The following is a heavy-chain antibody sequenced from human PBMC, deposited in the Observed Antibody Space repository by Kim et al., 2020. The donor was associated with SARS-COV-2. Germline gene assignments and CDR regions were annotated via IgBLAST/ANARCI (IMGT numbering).Heavy chain of an antibody. V-gene: IGHV3-30*18. J-gene: IGHJ4*02. CDR2: ISYDGSNK. Sequence: GGSLRLSCAASGFTFSSYGMHWVRQAPGKGLEWVAVISYDGSNKYYADSVKGRFTISRDNSKNTLYLQMNSLRAEDTAVYYCAKADSSSWGMAFDYWGQGTLVTASS. CDR1: GFTFSSYG. D-gene: IGHD6-13*01. CDR3: AKADSSSWGMAFDY.